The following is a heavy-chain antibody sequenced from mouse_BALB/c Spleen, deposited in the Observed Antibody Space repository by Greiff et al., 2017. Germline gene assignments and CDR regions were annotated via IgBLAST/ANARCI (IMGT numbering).Heavy chain of an antibody. D-gene: IGHD1-1*01. CDR1: GYTFTSYW. Sequence: VQLQQSGAELAKPGASVKMSCKASGYTFTSYWMHWVKQRPGQGLEWIGYINPSTGYTEYNQKFKDKATLTADKSSSTAYMQLSSLTSEDSAVYYCARRYYGALMDYWGQGTSVTVSS. CDR2: INPSTGYT. J-gene: IGHJ4*01. CDR3: ARRYYGALMDY. V-gene: IGHV1-7*01.